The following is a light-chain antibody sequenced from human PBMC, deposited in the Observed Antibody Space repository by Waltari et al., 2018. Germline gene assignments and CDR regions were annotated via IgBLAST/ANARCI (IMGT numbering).Light chain of an antibody. CDR3: SAYAGSHYRV. CDR1: GSDVGKYDY. V-gene: IGLV2-8*01. Sequence: QSALTQPPAASGSPGQSVTISCTGTGSDVGKYDYVSWYQQHPGKAPKLMIYELSKRHSGVPVRFSGSKSGSPASLTVSGLQAEDEADYYCSAYAGSHYRVFGGGTKLTVL. J-gene: IGLJ3*02. CDR2: ELS.